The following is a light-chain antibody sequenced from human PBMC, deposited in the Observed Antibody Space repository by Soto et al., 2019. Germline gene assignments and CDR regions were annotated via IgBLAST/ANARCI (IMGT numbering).Light chain of an antibody. CDR3: LHHNSYPLT. V-gene: IGKV1-17*01. CDR2: AAS. J-gene: IGKJ4*01. CDR1: XXXXXX. Sequence: DIQMTQSPSSLSASVGDRVTITCRASXXXXXXLGWYQQKPGKAPKRLIYAASRLQSGVPSRFSGSGXGXEFXLTIXSLXPEDFATYYCLHHNSYPLTFGGGTRVEIK.